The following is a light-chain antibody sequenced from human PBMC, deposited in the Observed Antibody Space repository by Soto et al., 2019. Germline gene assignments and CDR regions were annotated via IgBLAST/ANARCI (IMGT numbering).Light chain of an antibody. Sequence: DVGMAHFTDTLAVSLGESATLHLQSIASCLSTSKKKNCVDWSQRRPGQPPKLXSSWASTRESGVPERFSGSGSGTDFTLTISSLQSEDVAGYLCQQYYTTPLTFGGGTKVDI. CDR2: WAS. CDR1: ASCLSTSKKKNC. CDR3: QQYYTTPLT. V-gene: IGKV4-1*01. J-gene: IGKJ4*01.